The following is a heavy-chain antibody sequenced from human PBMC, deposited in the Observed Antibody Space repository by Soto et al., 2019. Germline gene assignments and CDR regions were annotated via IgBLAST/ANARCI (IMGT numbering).Heavy chain of an antibody. CDR1: AFIIGKTW. Sequence: LRLPCAGSAFIIGKTWRSWVRHASGLGRVWVGGIKSKTDGGTTDYAAPVKGRFTISRDDSKNTLYLQMNSLKTEDTAVYYCTTDGYDFWSGSPNYYYYGMDVWGQGTTVTVSS. CDR2: IKSKTDGGTT. D-gene: IGHD3-3*01. V-gene: IGHV3-15*01. CDR3: TTDGYDFWSGSPNYYYYGMDV. J-gene: IGHJ6*02.